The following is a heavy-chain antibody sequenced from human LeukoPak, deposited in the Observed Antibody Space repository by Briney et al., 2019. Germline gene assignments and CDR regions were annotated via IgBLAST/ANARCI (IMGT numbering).Heavy chain of an antibody. CDR1: GLIFSSYV. J-gene: IGHJ4*02. D-gene: IGHD6-13*01. CDR2: IKQDGSEK. CDR3: ARDRYSSSWYFDY. Sequence: GGSLRLSCAASGLIFSSYVMSWVRQAPGKGLEWVANIKQDGSEKYYVDSVKGRFTISRDNAKNSLYLQMNSLRAEDTAVYYCARDRYSSSWYFDYWGQGTLVTVSS. V-gene: IGHV3-7*05.